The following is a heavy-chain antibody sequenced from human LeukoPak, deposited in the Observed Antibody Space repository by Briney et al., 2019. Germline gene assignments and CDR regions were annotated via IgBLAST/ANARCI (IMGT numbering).Heavy chain of an antibody. CDR2: IYYSGST. CDR1: GGSISSYY. V-gene: IGHV4-59*01. J-gene: IGHJ5*02. Sequence: SETLSLTCTVSGGSISSYYWSWIRQPPGKGLEWIGYIYYSGSTNYNPSLKSRVTISVDTPKNQFSLTLSSVTAADTAVYYCARKRGIAAPFDPWGQGTLVTVSS. D-gene: IGHD6-6*01. CDR3: ARKRGIAAPFDP.